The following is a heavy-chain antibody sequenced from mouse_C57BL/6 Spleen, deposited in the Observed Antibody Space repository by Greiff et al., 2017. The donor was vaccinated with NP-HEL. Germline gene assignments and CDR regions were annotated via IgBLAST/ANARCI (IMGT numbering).Heavy chain of an antibody. CDR1: GFTFSDAW. J-gene: IGHJ4*01. CDR2: IRNKANNHAT. D-gene: IGHD2-3*01. V-gene: IGHV6-6*01. CDR3: TRHGYYDYAMDY. Sequence: VQLKESGGGLVQPGGSMKLSCAASGFTFSDAWMDWVRQSPEKGLEWVAEIRNKANNHATYYAESVKGRFTISRDDSKSSVYLQMNSLRAEDTGIYYCTRHGYYDYAMDYWGQGTSVTVSS.